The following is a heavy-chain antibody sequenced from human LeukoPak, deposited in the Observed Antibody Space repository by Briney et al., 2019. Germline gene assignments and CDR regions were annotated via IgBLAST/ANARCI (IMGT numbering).Heavy chain of an antibody. CDR3: ASAVGGWGAFDI. D-gene: IGHD3-16*01. J-gene: IGHJ3*02. CDR2: INHSGST. Sequence: PSETLSLTCAVYGGSFSGYYWSWIRQPPGKGLEWIGEINHSGSTNYNPSLKSRVTISVDTSKNQFPLKLSSVTAADTAVYYCASAVGGWGAFDIWGQGTMVTVSS. V-gene: IGHV4-34*01. CDR1: GGSFSGYY.